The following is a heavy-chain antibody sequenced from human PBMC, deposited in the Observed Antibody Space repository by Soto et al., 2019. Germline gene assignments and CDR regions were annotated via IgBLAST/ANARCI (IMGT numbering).Heavy chain of an antibody. CDR3: AKVWHIAVVTAWFDY. CDR1: GFTFSKYG. J-gene: IGHJ4*02. V-gene: IGHV3-30*18. Sequence: QVQLVESGGGLVQPGRSLRLSCEGSGFTFSKYGMHWVRQAPGKGLEWVAVMSSDGRNEYYADSVKGRFTISRDNSNSTLYLQMSSLRPEDTAVYYCAKVWHIAVVTAWFDYWGQGTLVTVSS. D-gene: IGHD2-21*02. CDR2: MSSDGRNE.